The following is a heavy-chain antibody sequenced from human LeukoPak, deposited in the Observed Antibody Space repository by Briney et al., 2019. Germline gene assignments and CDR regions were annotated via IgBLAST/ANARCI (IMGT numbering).Heavy chain of an antibody. Sequence: SETLSLTCAVYGGSFSGYYWSWIRQPPGKGLEWIGEINHSGSTNYNPSLKSRVTISVDTSKNQFSLKLSSVTAADTAVYYCAREGLNMVRGVIPREAWGWFDPWGQGTLVTVSS. D-gene: IGHD3-10*01. CDR2: INHSGST. CDR1: GGSFSGYY. V-gene: IGHV4-34*01. J-gene: IGHJ5*02. CDR3: AREGLNMVRGVIPREAWGWFDP.